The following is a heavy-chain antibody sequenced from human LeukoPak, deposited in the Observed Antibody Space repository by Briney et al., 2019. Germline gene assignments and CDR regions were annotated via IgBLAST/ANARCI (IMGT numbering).Heavy chain of an antibody. Sequence: GGSLRLSCAASGFTFSGSAMHWVRQASGKGLEWVGRIRSKANSYATAYAASVKGRLTISRDDSKNTAYLQMNSLKPEDTAVYYCTSLIPGDSSSRDYWGQGTLVTVSS. CDR2: IRSKANSYAT. V-gene: IGHV3-73*01. J-gene: IGHJ4*02. CDR3: TSLIPGDSSSRDY. CDR1: GFTFSGSA. D-gene: IGHD6-13*01.